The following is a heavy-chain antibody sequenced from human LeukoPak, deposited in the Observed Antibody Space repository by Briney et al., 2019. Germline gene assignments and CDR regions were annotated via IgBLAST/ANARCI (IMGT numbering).Heavy chain of an antibody. CDR2: IYYSGST. V-gene: IGHV4-59*01. D-gene: IGHD2-15*01. CDR3: ARDRGSCRI. J-gene: IGHJ3*02. CDR1: GGSISSYY. Sequence: SETLSLTCTVSGGSISSYYWSWIRQPPGKGLEWIGYIYYSGSTNCNPSLKSRVTISVDTSKNQFSLKLSSVTAADTAVYYCARDRGSCRIWGQGTMVTVSS.